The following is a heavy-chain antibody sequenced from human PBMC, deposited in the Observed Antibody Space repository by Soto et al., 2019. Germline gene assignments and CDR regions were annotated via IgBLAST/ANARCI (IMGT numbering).Heavy chain of an antibody. V-gene: IGHV1-2*04. Sequence: QVQLVQSGAEVKKPGASVKISCKASGYTFTGYYMHWVRQAPGQGLEWMGWINPNSGGTNYAQKFQGWVTMTRDTSISTAYMKLSRLRSDDTAVYYCARGDTAMVTGYFDYWGQGTLVTVSS. CDR2: INPNSGGT. D-gene: IGHD5-18*01. CDR1: GYTFTGYY. CDR3: ARGDTAMVTGYFDY. J-gene: IGHJ4*02.